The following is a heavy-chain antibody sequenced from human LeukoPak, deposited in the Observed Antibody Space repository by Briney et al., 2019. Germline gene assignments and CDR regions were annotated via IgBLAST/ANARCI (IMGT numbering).Heavy chain of an antibody. CDR3: ARLKQWLTWFGP. CDR1: GGSFSGYY. V-gene: IGHV4-34*01. Sequence: PSETLSLTCAVYGGSFSGYYWSWIRQPPGKGLEWIGEINHSGSTNYNPSLKSRVTISVDTSKNQFSLKLSSVTAADTAVYYCARLKQWLTWFGPWGQGTLVTVSS. J-gene: IGHJ5*02. CDR2: INHSGST. D-gene: IGHD6-19*01.